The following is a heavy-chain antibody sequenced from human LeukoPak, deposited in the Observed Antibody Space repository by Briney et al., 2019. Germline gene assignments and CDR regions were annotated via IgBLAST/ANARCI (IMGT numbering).Heavy chain of an antibody. V-gene: IGHV3-23*01. Sequence: GGSLRLSCAASGFTFSSYEMNWVRQAPGKGLEWVSVISGSSNNTYYADSVKGRFTISRDNSKNTLSLQMSSLRAEDTAVYYCAKDNGGNGGSWYSPVDFWGQGTLVTVSS. CDR3: AKDNGGNGGSWYSPVDF. CDR2: ISGSSNNT. CDR1: GFTFSSYE. J-gene: IGHJ4*02. D-gene: IGHD2-15*01.